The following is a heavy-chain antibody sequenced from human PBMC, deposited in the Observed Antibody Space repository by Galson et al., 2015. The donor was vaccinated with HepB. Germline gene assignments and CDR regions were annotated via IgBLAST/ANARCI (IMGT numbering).Heavy chain of an antibody. CDR2: IDHSGTA. V-gene: IGHV4-34*01. CDR1: GGSFSGFY. Sequence: SETLSLTCAAYGGSFSGFYWSWVRQTPKKGLEWIGEIDHSGTAHYSPSLRSRVTISIDTSKNQFSLSLISVTAADTAVYFCARLHGISITGQFDYWGQGILVTVSS. D-gene: IGHD3-3*01. J-gene: IGHJ4*02. CDR3: ARLHGISITGQFDY.